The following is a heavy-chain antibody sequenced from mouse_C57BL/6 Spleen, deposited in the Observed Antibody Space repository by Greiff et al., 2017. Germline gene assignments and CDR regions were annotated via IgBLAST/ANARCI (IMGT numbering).Heavy chain of an antibody. D-gene: IGHD1-1*01. CDR3: ARGGLLRYYFDY. Sequence: QVQLQQPGAELVKPGASVKLSCKASGYTFTSYWMQWVKQRPGQGLEWIGEIDPSDSYTNYNHKFKGKATLTVDTASSTAYMQLSSLTSEDSAVYYCARGGLLRYYFDYWGQGTTLTVSS. CDR1: GYTFTSYW. J-gene: IGHJ2*01. V-gene: IGHV1-50*01. CDR2: IDPSDSYT.